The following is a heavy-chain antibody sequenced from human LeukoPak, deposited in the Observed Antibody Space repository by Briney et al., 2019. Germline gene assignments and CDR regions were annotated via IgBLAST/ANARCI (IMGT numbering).Heavy chain of an antibody. V-gene: IGHV3-30*04. CDR3: ASTGGDVITMIVDSNWFDP. D-gene: IGHD3-22*01. CDR1: GFTFSSYA. J-gene: IGHJ5*02. CDR2: ISYDGSNK. Sequence: PGRSLRLSCAASGFTFSSYAMHWVRQAPGKGLEWVAVISYDGSNKYYADSVKGRFTISRDNSKNTLYLQMNSLRAEDTAVYYCASTGGDVITMIVDSNWFDPWGQGTLVTVSS.